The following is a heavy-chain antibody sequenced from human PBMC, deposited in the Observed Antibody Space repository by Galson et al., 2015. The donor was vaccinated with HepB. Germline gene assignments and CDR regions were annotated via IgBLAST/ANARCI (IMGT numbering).Heavy chain of an antibody. V-gene: IGHV3-23*01. CDR3: AKGGSGGYYVDY. D-gene: IGHD1-26*01. Sequence: SLRLSCAASGFTFSSYAVSWVRQAPGKGLEWVSSISSSGGNTYYADSVRGRFTISRDNSKNTLYLQMNSLRAEDTAVYYCAKGGSGGYYVDYWGQGTLVTVSS. J-gene: IGHJ4*02. CDR1: GFTFSSYA. CDR2: ISSSGGNT.